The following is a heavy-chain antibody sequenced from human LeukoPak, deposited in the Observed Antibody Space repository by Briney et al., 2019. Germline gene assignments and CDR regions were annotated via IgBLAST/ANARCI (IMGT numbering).Heavy chain of an antibody. Sequence: ASVKVSCKASGYTFTSYGISWVRQAPGQGLEWMGWISAYNGNTNYAQKLQGRVTMTTDTSTSTAYMELRGLRSDDTAVYYCARDRRLGIAGTTYYGIDVWGQGTTVTVSS. CDR3: ARDRRLGIAGTTYYGIDV. CDR1: GYTFTSYG. CDR2: ISAYNGNT. V-gene: IGHV1-18*01. J-gene: IGHJ6*02. D-gene: IGHD1-7*01.